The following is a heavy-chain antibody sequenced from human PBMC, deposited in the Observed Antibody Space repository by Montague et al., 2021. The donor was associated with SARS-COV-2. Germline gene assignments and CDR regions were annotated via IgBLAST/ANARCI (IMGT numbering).Heavy chain of an antibody. Sequence: SETLSLTCSVSGGSIISSSYYWGWIRQSPDKGLEWIGNIYYSGSTYYNPSLKSRVTISVDTSKYQFSLKLSSVTAADTAVYYCVSLWKYGSGSHYAPWDYYNYGVDVWGQGTTVTVSS. CDR2: IYYSGST. CDR1: GGSIISSSYY. J-gene: IGHJ6*02. D-gene: IGHD3-10*01. V-gene: IGHV4-39*01. CDR3: VSLWKYGSGSHYAPWDYYNYGVDV.